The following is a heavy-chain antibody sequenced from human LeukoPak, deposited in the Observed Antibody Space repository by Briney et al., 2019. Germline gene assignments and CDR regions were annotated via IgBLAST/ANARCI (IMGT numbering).Heavy chain of an antibody. V-gene: IGHV3-30-3*01. CDR3: ARESRAFDI. CDR2: IPYDGSNK. Sequence: GGSLRLSCAASGFTFSSYAMHWVRQAPGKGLEWVAVIPYDGSNKYYADSVKGRFTISRDNSKNTLYLQMNSLRAEDTAVYYCARESRAFDIWGQGTMVTVSS. J-gene: IGHJ3*02. CDR1: GFTFSSYA.